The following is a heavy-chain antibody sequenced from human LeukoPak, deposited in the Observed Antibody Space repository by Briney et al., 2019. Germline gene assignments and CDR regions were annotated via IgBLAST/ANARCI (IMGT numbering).Heavy chain of an antibody. CDR1: GFTFSSYA. V-gene: IGHV3-23*01. D-gene: IGHD6-19*01. CDR2: ISGGGGST. J-gene: IGHJ1*01. CDR3: AKDGRGWRGYFQH. Sequence: GGSLRLSWAASGFTFSSYAMNWVRQPPGKGLGWVLGISGGGGSTYYADSVKGRFTISRDNSKNTLYLQMNSLRAEDTAVYYCAKDGRGWRGYFQHWGQGTLVTVSS.